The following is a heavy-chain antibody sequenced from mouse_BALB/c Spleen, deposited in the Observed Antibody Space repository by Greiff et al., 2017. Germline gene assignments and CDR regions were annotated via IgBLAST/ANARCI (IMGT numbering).Heavy chain of an antibody. J-gene: IGHJ4*01. CDR3: ARSPYYYGSSYAMDY. CDR2: ISSGSSTI. D-gene: IGHD1-1*01. V-gene: IGHV5-17*02. CDR1: GFTFSSFG. Sequence: EVHLVESGGGLVQPGGSRKLSCAASGFTFSSFGMHWVRQAPEKGLEWVAYISSGSSTIYYADTVKGRFTISRDNPKNTLFLQMTSLRSEDTAMYYCARSPYYYGSSYAMDYWGQGTSVTVCS.